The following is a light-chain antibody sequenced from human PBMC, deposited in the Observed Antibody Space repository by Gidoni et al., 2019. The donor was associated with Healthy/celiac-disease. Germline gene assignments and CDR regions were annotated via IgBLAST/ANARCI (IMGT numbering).Light chain of an antibody. CDR2: EAS. Sequence: EIVLTQSPATLSLSPGERATLSCRASQSVSVYLAWYQQKPVQAPRLLIYEASNRATGIPARFSGSESGTDFTLTISSLEPEDFAVYYCQQRSNWPPYTFGQGTKLEIK. CDR3: QQRSNWPPYT. V-gene: IGKV3-11*01. J-gene: IGKJ2*01. CDR1: QSVSVY.